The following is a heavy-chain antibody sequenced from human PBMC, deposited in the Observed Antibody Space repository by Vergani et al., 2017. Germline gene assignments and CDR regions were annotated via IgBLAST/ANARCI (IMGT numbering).Heavy chain of an antibody. CDR3: ASPYYYDSSGYSLGY. CDR2: ISYDGSNK. Sequence: QVQLVESGGGVVQPGRSLRLSCAASGFTFSSYAMHWVRQAPGKGLEWVAVISYDGSNKYYADSVKGRFTISSDNSKNTLYLQMNSLRAEDTAVYYCASPYYYDSSGYSLGYWGQGTLVTVSS. V-gene: IGHV3-30*14. D-gene: IGHD3-22*01. J-gene: IGHJ4*02. CDR1: GFTFSSYA.